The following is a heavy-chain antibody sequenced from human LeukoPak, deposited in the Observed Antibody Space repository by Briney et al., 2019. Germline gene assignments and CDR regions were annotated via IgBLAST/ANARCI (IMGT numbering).Heavy chain of an antibody. Sequence: GGSLRLSCAASGFTFTNARMGWVRQAPGKGLEWVGLTKSKIDGGTTEYAAPVKGRVTISRDDSKHKLYLQMNSLKSEDTAVYYWTTGYGHSDFDYWGQGTLVTVSS. J-gene: IGHJ4*02. CDR3: TTGYGHSDFDY. CDR1: GFTFTNAR. V-gene: IGHV3-15*01. D-gene: IGHD3-3*02. CDR2: TKSKIDGGTT.